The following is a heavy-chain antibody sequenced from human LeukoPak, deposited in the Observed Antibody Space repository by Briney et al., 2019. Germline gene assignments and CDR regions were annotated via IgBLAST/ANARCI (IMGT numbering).Heavy chain of an antibody. CDR3: ATFLAIVTARDSLYFQH. D-gene: IGHD3-3*02. CDR1: GFTFSSYV. J-gene: IGHJ1*01. Sequence: GGSLRLSCAASGFTFSSYVISWVRQAPGKGLEWVSGVSGSGGVTYHAESVKGRFTISRDNSKNTLHLQMNSLRAEDTAVYYCATFLAIVTARDSLYFQHWGQGTLVTVSS. CDR2: VSGSGGVT. V-gene: IGHV3-23*01.